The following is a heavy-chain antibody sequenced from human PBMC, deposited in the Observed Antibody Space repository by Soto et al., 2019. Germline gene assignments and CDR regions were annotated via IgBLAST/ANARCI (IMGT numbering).Heavy chain of an antibody. CDR1: GFTFSSYA. Sequence: EVQLLESGGGLVQPGGSLRLSCVASGFTFSSYAMSWVRQAPGKGLEWVSAISGSGGSTYYADSVKGRFTISRDNSKNTLYLQMNSLRAEDTAVYYCAKGRSVIVGATDYWGQGTLVTVSS. J-gene: IGHJ4*02. CDR3: AKGRSVIVGATDY. D-gene: IGHD1-26*01. CDR2: ISGSGGST. V-gene: IGHV3-23*01.